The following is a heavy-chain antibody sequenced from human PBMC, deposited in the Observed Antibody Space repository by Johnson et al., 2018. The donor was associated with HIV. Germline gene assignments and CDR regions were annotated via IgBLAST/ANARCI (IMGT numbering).Heavy chain of an antibody. CDR1: GFTFTSYW. Sequence: VQLVESGGGLVQPGGSLRLYCAASGFTFTSYWMSWVRQAPGKGLEWVANINQDGSEKYFVDSVKGRFTISRDNAKNSLFLQMNSLRAEDTAVYYCARDFFDSTTYPRRGQADAFDIWGQGTMVTVSS. V-gene: IGHV3-7*05. D-gene: IGHD2/OR15-2a*01. J-gene: IGHJ3*02. CDR2: INQDGSEK. CDR3: ARDFFDSTTYPRRGQADAFDI.